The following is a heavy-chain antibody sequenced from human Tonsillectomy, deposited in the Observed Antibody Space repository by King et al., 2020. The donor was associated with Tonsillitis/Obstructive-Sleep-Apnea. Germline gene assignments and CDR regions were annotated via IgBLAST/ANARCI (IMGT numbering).Heavy chain of an antibody. CDR1: GFTFRSFG. V-gene: IGHV3-23*04. Sequence: EVQLVESGGDLVQPGGSLRLSCAGSGFTFRSFGMSWVRQAPGKGLEWVSGISGSGSNTNYADSVKGRFHISRDNSKNTLYLQMSSLRAEDTAVYYCAKDFWSGFLVPFDTWGQGTLVTVSS. D-gene: IGHD3-3*01. J-gene: IGHJ4*02. CDR2: ISGSGSNT. CDR3: AKDFWSGFLVPFDT.